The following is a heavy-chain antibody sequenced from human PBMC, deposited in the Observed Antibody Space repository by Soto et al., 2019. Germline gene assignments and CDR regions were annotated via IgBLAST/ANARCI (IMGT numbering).Heavy chain of an antibody. CDR2: ISSRSSYI. V-gene: IGHV3-21*01. CDR1: GFTFSSYS. CDR3: AKWGKRPNFDY. J-gene: IGHJ4*02. D-gene: IGHD2-8*01. Sequence: PGGSLRLSCAASGFTFSSYSMNWVRQAPGKGLEWVSSISSRSSYIYYADSVKGRFTISRDNAENSLYLQMNSLRAEDTAVYFCAKWGKRPNFDYWGQGTLVTVSS.